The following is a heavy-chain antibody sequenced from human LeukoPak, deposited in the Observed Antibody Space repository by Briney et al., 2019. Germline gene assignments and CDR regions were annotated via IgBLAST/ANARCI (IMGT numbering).Heavy chain of an antibody. CDR3: ARGFRSVAVVDDTPLSDY. V-gene: IGHV1-69*04. Sequence: ASVKVSCKASGGTFSSYAISWVRQAPGQGLEWMGRIIPILDIANYAQKFQGRVTITADKSTTTAYMELSSLRSEDTAMYYCARGFRSVAVVDDTPLSDYWGQGTLVTVSS. J-gene: IGHJ4*02. D-gene: IGHD2-15*01. CDR2: IIPILDIA. CDR1: GGTFSSYA.